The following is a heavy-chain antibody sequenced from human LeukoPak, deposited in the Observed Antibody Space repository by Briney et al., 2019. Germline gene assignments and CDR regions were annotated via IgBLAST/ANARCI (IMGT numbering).Heavy chain of an antibody. J-gene: IGHJ4*02. CDR1: GGTVSSYA. CDR3: ARGSDPRDYFDY. CDR2: IIPIFGTR. D-gene: IGHD5-24*01. V-gene: IGHV1-69*05. Sequence: SSVKVSCKASGGTVSSYASSWVRQAPGQGLEWMGGIIPIFGTRNYTQKFQGRVTFTTDESTSTAYMELSSLRSEDAALYYCARGSDPRDYFDYWGQGTLVTVSS.